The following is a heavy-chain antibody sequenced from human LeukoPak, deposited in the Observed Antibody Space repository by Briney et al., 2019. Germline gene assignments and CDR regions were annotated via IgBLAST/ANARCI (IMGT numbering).Heavy chain of an antibody. CDR3: ARDWGYSSGGDYFYYGMDV. D-gene: IGHD4-11*01. J-gene: IGHJ6*02. Sequence: ASVTVSCQASGYTFTGYYMHLVGQAPAQALEWMGWINPNSCGTNYAQKFQGRVTMTRDTSISTAYMELSRLRSDDTAVYYCARDWGYSSGGDYFYYGMDVWGQGTTVTVPS. CDR1: GYTFTGYY. CDR2: INPNSCGT. V-gene: IGHV1-2*02.